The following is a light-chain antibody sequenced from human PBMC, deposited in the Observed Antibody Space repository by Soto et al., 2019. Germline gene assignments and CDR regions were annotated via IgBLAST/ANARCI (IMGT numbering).Light chain of an antibody. Sequence: DIQMTQSPSTLSAFVGDRVTITCRASQSISSWLAWYQQKPGKAPNLLIYKASRLESGVPSRFSGSGSGTTFTLTISSLQPDDFATYYCQQYDDYPLTFGGGTRVEIK. CDR3: QQYDDYPLT. CDR2: KAS. J-gene: IGKJ4*01. CDR1: QSISSW. V-gene: IGKV1-5*03.